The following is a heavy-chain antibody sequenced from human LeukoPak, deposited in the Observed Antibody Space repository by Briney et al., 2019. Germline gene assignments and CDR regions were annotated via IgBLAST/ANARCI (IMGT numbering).Heavy chain of an antibody. J-gene: IGHJ4*02. CDR2: IDYSGST. V-gene: IGHV4-59*08. D-gene: IGHD6-19*01. CDR1: GVSISSHY. CDR3: ARAAVYSSPFDY. Sequence: PSETLSLTCTVSGVSISSHYWSWIRQPPGKGLEWIGYIDYSGSTNYKPSLKSRLTISLDTSKNQFSLKLSSVTAADTAVYYCARAAVYSSPFDYWGQGTLVTVSS.